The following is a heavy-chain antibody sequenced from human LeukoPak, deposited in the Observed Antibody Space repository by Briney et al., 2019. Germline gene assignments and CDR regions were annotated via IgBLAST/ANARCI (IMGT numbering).Heavy chain of an antibody. Sequence: SETLSLTCSVSGDSVSGSDSYWDWIRQPPGKGLEWIGTIYYSGRTYYSPSLKSRVTMSVDPSNNQFSLNLRSVTAADTALYYCARRRYYDGSGYLGWGQGTLLSVSS. D-gene: IGHD3-22*01. CDR2: IYYSGRT. V-gene: IGHV4-39*01. J-gene: IGHJ1*01. CDR3: ARRRYYDGSGYLG. CDR1: GDSVSGSDSY.